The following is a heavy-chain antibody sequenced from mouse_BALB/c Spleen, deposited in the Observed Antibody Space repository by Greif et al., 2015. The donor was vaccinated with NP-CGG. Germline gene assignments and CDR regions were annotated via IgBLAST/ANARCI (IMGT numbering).Heavy chain of an antibody. Sequence: VQLVDSGPELVKPGASVRIPCKASGYTFTSYYIHWVGQRPGQGLEWIGWIFPGNVNTKYNEKFKGKATLTADKSSSTAYMQLSSLTSEDSAVYFCTRDARDYWGQGTSVTVSS. J-gene: IGHJ4*01. CDR3: TRDARDY. V-gene: IGHV1S56*01. CDR1: GYTFTSYY. CDR2: IFPGNVNT.